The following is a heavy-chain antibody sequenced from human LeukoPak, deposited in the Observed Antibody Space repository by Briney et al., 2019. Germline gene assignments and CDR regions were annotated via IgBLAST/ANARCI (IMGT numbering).Heavy chain of an antibody. V-gene: IGHV3-74*01. CDR3: ARDVPHNWFDT. CDR2: INSDGGGA. Sequence: GGSLRLSCAASGITFGNNWMHWVRQGPGKGLVWISRINSDGGGAIYADSVKGRFTVPRDNAKNTLYLQMNSLRAEDTAVYYCARDVPHNWFDTWGQGTLVTVSS. CDR1: GITFGNNW. J-gene: IGHJ5*02.